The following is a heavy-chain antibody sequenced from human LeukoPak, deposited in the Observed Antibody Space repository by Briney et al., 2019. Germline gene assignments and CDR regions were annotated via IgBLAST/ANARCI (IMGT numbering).Heavy chain of an antibody. CDR1: GFTFTYA. CDR3: AKHSTTVPTSFDY. D-gene: IGHD4-17*01. CDR2: FSSSGGNT. Sequence: GGSLRLSCATSGFTFTYAMSWVRQTPGKGLEWVSAFSSSGGNTYYAHSVRGRFTISRDNSNNTLYLQMNSLRAEDTAVYYCAKHSTTVPTSFDYWGQGTLVTVSS. J-gene: IGHJ4*02. V-gene: IGHV3-23*01.